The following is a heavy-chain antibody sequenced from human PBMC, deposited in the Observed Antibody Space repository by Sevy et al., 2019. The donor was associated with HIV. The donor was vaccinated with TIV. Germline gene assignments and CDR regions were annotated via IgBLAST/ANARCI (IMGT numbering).Heavy chain of an antibody. Sequence: GESLKISCKGSGYSFTSYWIGWVRQMPGKGLEWMGIIYPGDSDTRYSQSFQGQVTISADKSISTAYLQWSSLKASDTXMYYCARLGYCSSTSCYGSERYYGSGSYTGDGFDIWGQGTIVTVSS. CDR3: ARLGYCSSTSCYGSERYYGSGSYTGDGFDI. CDR2: IYPGDSDT. CDR1: GYSFTSYW. V-gene: IGHV5-51*01. J-gene: IGHJ3*02. D-gene: IGHD2-2*01.